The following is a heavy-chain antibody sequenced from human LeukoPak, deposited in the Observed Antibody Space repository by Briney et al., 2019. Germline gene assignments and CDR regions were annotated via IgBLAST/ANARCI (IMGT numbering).Heavy chain of an antibody. CDR1: GFTFSSYW. CDR3: ARGAAAVPRDY. D-gene: IGHD6-13*01. Sequence: GGSLRLSCAASGFTFSSYWMHWVRQAPGKGLVWVSRINSDGSSTSYADSVKGRFTITRDNAKNTLYLQMNSLRAEDTAVYYCARGAAAVPRDYWGQGTLVTVSS. J-gene: IGHJ4*02. V-gene: IGHV3-74*01. CDR2: INSDGSST.